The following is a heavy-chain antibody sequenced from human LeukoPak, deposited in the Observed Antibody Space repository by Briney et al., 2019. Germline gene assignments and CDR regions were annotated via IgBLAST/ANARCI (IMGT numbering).Heavy chain of an antibody. J-gene: IGHJ4*02. D-gene: IGHD6-19*01. CDR2: IVHIFGTA. CDR1: GGTFSCYA. Sequence: SVKVSCKASGGTFSCYAISWVRQAPGQGLEWMGRIVHIFGTANYAQKFQGRVTITTHESTSTAYMELSSLRSEDTAVYYCARRRESRGVIFDYWGQGTLVTVSS. CDR3: ARRRESRGVIFDY. V-gene: IGHV1-69*05.